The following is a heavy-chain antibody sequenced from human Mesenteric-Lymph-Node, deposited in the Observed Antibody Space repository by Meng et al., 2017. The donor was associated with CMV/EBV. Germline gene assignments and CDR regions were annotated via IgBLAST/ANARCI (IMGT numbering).Heavy chain of an antibody. CDR1: GGSFSGYY. CDR2: INHSGST. CDR3: ARGSSYDILTGYFDY. D-gene: IGHD3-9*01. Sequence: QGQVQQGGAGLWKPSETLSVTFAVYGGSFSGYYWNWIRQSPEKGLEWIGEINHSGSTTYNPSFTSRIIISVDTSTNQISLNMSSVTAADTAVYYCARGSSYDILTGYFDYWGQGALVTVSS. V-gene: IGHV4-34*01. J-gene: IGHJ4*02.